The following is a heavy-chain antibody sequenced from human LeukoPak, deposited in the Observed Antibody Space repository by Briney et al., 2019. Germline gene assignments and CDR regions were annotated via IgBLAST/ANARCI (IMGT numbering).Heavy chain of an antibody. V-gene: IGHV4-34*01. D-gene: IGHD4-4*01. CDR3: ARGRVFELKWRGSYSVENAFDI. Sequence: SETLSLTCAVSGGSFSGYSWSWIRQPPGKGLEWIGEINHSGSTNYNPSLKSRVTISVDTSKNQFSLKLSSVTAADTAVYYCARGRVFELKWRGSYSVENAFDIWGQGTMVTVSS. J-gene: IGHJ3*02. CDR1: GGSFSGYS. CDR2: INHSGST.